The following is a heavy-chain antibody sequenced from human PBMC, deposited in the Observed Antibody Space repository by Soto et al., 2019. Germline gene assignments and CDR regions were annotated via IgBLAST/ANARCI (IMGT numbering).Heavy chain of an antibody. CDR3: ARAPGSRDAFDI. Sequence: SETLSLTCTVSGGSISSYYWSWIRQPPGKGLEWIGYIYYSGSPNYNPSLKSRVTISVDTSKNQFSLKLSSVTAADTAVYYCARAPGSRDAFDIWGQGTMVTVSS. CDR1: GGSISSYY. V-gene: IGHV4-59*01. D-gene: IGHD1-26*01. CDR2: IYYSGSP. J-gene: IGHJ3*02.